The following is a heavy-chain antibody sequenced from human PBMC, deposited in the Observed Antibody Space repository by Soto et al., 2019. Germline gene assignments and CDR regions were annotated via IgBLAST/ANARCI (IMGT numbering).Heavy chain of an antibody. CDR3: VRGASLNFDD. J-gene: IGHJ4*02. CDR1: GFTFDDYG. CDR2: VNWNGGST. Sequence: EVQLVESGGGVLRPGGSLRLSCAASGFTFDDYGMSWARQAPGKGLEWVSGVNWNGGSTGYADSVKGRFTISRDNAKNALYLQMNSLRAEDTAFYYCVRGASLNFDDWGQGTLVTVSS. D-gene: IGHD1-26*01. V-gene: IGHV3-20*04.